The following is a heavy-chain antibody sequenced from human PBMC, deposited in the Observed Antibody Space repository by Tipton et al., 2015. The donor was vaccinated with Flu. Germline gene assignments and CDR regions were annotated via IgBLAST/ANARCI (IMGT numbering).Heavy chain of an antibody. CDR2: ISAYNGNT. V-gene: IGHV1-18*01. D-gene: IGHD4-11*01. CDR3: ARDRNRGWYSNYELGYFDY. Sequence: QLVQSGAEVKKPGASVKVSCKASGYTFTSYGISWVRQAPGQGLEWMGWISAYNGNTNYAQKLQGRVTMTTDTSTSTAYMELRSLRSDDTAVYYGARDRNRGWYSNYELGYFDYWGQGTLVSVSS. CDR1: GYTFTSYG. J-gene: IGHJ4*02.